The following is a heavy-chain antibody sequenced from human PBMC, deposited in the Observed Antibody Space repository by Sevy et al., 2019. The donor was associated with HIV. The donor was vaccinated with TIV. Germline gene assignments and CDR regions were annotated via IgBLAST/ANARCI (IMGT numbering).Heavy chain of an antibody. V-gene: IGHV3-7*01. CDR3: ARGNDGWDY. CDR2: INQDGSEK. J-gene: IGHJ4*02. D-gene: IGHD6-19*01. Sequence: GGSLRLSCTASGFNFNSHWMIWVRQAPGKGLEWVANINQDGSEKYYVDSVKGRFTISRDNAKNSLYLQMNSLRGEDTAIDYCARGNDGWDYWGQGTLVTVSS. CDR1: GFNFNSHW.